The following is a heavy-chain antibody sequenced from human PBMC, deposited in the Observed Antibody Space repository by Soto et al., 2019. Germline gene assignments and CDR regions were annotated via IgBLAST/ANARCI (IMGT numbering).Heavy chain of an antibody. CDR2: IDPNSGGT. Sequence: QVQVVQSGAEVKKPGASVKVSCKASGYTFTDYFMHWMRQAPGQGFEWMGWIDPNSGGTSYAQKFQGWVTMTRDTSISTAYMELSRLKPDDTAVYYCARGPNTGSFDYWGQGTLVTVSS. CDR3: ARGPNTGSFDY. J-gene: IGHJ4*02. V-gene: IGHV1-2*04. CDR1: GYTFTDYF. D-gene: IGHD5-12*01.